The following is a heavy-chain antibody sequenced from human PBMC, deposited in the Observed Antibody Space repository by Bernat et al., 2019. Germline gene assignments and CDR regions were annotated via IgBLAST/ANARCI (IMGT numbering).Heavy chain of an antibody. V-gene: IGHV4-61*01. CDR2: IHSSGSI. CDR3: ARDLGVFGGVHSSGWYRLSISNYWYFDL. D-gene: IGHD6-19*01. CDR1: GDSVSSGSSY. Sequence: QVQLQESGPGLVKPSETLSLTCTVSGDSVSSGSSYWSWIRQPPGEGLEWIGYIHSSGSINYNPSLKSRVTMSVDTSKNQFSLKLSSVTAADTAVYYCARDLGVFGGVHSSGWYRLSISNYWYFDLWGRGTLVTVSS. J-gene: IGHJ2*01.